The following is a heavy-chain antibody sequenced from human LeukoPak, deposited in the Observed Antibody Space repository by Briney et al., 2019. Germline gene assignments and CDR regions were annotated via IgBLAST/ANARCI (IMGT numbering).Heavy chain of an antibody. J-gene: IGHJ4*02. Sequence: GGSLRLSCAASGFTFSSYAMSWVRQAPGKGLEWVSAISGSGGSTYYADSVKGRFTISRDNSKNTLYLQMNSLRAEDTAVYYCXXXPNDKAVAGTGDYWGQGTLVTVSS. CDR1: GFTFSSYA. CDR2: ISGSGGST. D-gene: IGHD6-19*01. CDR3: XXXPNDKAVAGTGDY. V-gene: IGHV3-23*01.